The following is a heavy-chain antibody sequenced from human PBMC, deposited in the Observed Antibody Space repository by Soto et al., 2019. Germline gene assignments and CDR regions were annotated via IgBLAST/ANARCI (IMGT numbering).Heavy chain of an antibody. J-gene: IGHJ4*02. D-gene: IGHD2-15*01. Sequence: QVQLQESGPGLVKPSQSLSLTCTVSGGSISSGNYYWSWIRQPPGKGLEWIGFISYSGRTYYSTSLTSRVTLSVDTSKSQFSLNLSFVTAADTSVYYCATMGTPATGLYFFDYWGQGSLVTVSS. V-gene: IGHV4-30-4*01. CDR2: ISYSGRT. CDR1: GGSISSGNYY. CDR3: ATMGTPATGLYFFDY.